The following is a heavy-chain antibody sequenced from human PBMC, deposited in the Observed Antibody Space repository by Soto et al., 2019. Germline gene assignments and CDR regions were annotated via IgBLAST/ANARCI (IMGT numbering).Heavy chain of an antibody. CDR2: INHSGST. J-gene: IGHJ4*02. D-gene: IGHD3-22*01. Sequence: QVQIQQWGAGLLKPSETLSLTCAVYGGSFSGYYWSWIRQPPGKGLEWIGEINHSGSTNYNPSLKSRVTISVDTSKNQFSLKLSSVTAVDTAVYYCARAKRYYYDSSGYNFDYWGQGTLVTVSS. V-gene: IGHV4-34*01. CDR1: GGSFSGYY. CDR3: ARAKRYYYDSSGYNFDY.